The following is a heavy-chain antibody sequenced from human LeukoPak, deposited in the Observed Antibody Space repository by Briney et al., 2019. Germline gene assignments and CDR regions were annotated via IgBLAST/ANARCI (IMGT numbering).Heavy chain of an antibody. CDR2: ISYDGSDK. CDR1: GFTFSDYG. D-gene: IGHD1-7*01. V-gene: IGHV3-30*18. Sequence: GGCLRLSCAASGFTFSDYGMHWVRQAPGKGLEWVAVISYDGSDKYYADSVKGRFTISRDNSKNTLYLQMNSLRTEDTALYYCAKIRVVFNWNYAYYFDSWGQGTLVTVSS. J-gene: IGHJ4*02. CDR3: AKIRVVFNWNYAYYFDS.